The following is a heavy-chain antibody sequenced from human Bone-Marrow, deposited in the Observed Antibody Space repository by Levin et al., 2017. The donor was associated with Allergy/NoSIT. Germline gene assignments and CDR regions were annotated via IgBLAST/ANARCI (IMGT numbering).Heavy chain of an antibody. CDR3: ARQGPSGVVPTTRAPLDV. J-gene: IGHJ6*04. D-gene: IGHD1-26*01. CDR2: IDPSDSYS. Sequence: PGGSLRLSCQGFGITFSSHWITWVRQMPGKGLEWMGRIDPSDSYSNYSPSFEGHVTISADKANNTAYLQWSSLMASDTARYYCARQGPSGVVPTTRAPLDVWGKGTTVTVTS. V-gene: IGHV5-10-1*01. CDR1: GITFSSHW.